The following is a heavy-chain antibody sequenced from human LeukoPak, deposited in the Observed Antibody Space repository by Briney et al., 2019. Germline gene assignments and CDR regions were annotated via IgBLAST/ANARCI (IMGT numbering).Heavy chain of an antibody. Sequence: SETLSLTCAVYGGSFSGYYWSWIRQPPGKGPEWIGEINHSGSTNYNPSLKSRVTISVDTSKNQFSLKLSSVTAADTAVYYCASVSPAAYFDYWGQGTLVTVSS. CDR3: ASVSPAAYFDY. CDR1: GGSFSGYY. CDR2: INHSGST. J-gene: IGHJ4*02. D-gene: IGHD2-2*01. V-gene: IGHV4-34*01.